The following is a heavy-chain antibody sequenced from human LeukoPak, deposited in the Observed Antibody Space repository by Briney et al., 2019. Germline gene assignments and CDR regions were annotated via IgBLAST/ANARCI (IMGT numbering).Heavy chain of an antibody. CDR3: TRQFKDYYDSGGYYS. D-gene: IGHD3-22*01. CDR1: GGSISSTSYY. J-gene: IGHJ4*02. CDR2: LYYSGST. V-gene: IGHV4-39*01. Sequence: KPSGTLSLTCTVSGGSISSTSYYWGWIRQPPGKGLEWIGSLYYSGSTYYNPSLKSRVTISVDTSKNQFSLKLTSVTAADTAVYYCTRQFKDYYDSGGYYSWGQGTLVTVSS.